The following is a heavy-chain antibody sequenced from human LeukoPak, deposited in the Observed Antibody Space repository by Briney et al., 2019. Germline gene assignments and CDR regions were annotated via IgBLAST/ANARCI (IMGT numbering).Heavy chain of an antibody. D-gene: IGHD2-2*01. V-gene: IGHV3-30*02. CDR2: IRYDGSNK. CDR3: TKDFRYCSSTSCYRLD. CDR1: GFTFSSYG. Sequence: GGSLRLSCAASGFTFSSYGMHWVRQAPGKGLEWVAFIRYDGSNKYYADSVKGRFTISRDNSKNTLYLQMNSLRAEDTAVYYCTKDFRYCSSTSCYRLDWGQGILVTVSS. J-gene: IGHJ4*02.